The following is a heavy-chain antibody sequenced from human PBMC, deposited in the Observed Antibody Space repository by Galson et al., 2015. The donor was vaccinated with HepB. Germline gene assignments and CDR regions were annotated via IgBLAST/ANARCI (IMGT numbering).Heavy chain of an antibody. Sequence: PALVKPTQTLTLTCTFSGFSLSTSGMCVSWIRQPPGKALEWLARIDWDDDKYYSTSLKTRLTISKDTSKNQVVLTMTNMDPVDTATYYCARSAGAGSSWYRGAFDIWGQGTMVTVSS. CDR1: GFSLSTSGMC. D-gene: IGHD6-13*01. CDR3: ARSAGAGSSWYRGAFDI. CDR2: IDWDDDK. V-gene: IGHV2-70*11. J-gene: IGHJ3*02.